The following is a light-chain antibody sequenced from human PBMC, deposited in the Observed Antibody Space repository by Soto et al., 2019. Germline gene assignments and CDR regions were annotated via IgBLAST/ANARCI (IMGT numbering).Light chain of an antibody. CDR3: QQGNSFPLT. J-gene: IGKJ4*01. V-gene: IGKV1-12*01. Sequence: IQMTQSPSSVSASVGDRVTITCRASQDISPWLAWFQQKPGEAPRLLIYTASSLHSGVPSRFSGSGSGTDFTLTISSLQAEDFATYYCQQGNSFPLTFGGGTKVEIK. CDR1: QDISPW. CDR2: TAS.